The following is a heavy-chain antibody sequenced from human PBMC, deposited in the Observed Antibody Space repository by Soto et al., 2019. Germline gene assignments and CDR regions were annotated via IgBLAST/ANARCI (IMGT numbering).Heavy chain of an antibody. CDR2: ISGSGGST. D-gene: IGHD6-13*01. CDR1: GFTFSSYA. J-gene: IGHJ4*02. V-gene: IGHV3-23*01. Sequence: EVQLLESGGGLVQPGGSLRLSCAASGFTFSSYAMSWVRQAPGKGLEWVSAISGSGGSTYYADSVKGRFTISRDNSKNKLYLQMNRLGAEDTAVYYCAKGGQQLGGGYFDYWGQGTLVTVSS. CDR3: AKGGQQLGGGYFDY.